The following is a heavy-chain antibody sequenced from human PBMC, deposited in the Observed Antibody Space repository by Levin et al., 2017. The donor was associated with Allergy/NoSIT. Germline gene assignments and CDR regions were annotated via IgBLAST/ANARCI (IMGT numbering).Heavy chain of an antibody. Sequence: PGGSLRLSCTVSGASISSYYWSWIRQPAGKGLEWIGRIYTSGSTNYNPSLKSRVTMSVDTSKNQFSLKLSSVTAADTAVYYCARSKGMQCDYWGQGTLVTVSS. V-gene: IGHV4-4*07. CDR1: GASISSYY. CDR2: IYTSGST. J-gene: IGHJ4*01. CDR3: ARSKGMQCDY.